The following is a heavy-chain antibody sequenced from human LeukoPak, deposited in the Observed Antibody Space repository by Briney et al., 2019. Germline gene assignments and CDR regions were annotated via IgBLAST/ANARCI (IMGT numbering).Heavy chain of an antibody. J-gene: IGHJ5*02. CDR1: GGSISSGGYY. V-gene: IGHV4-31*03. D-gene: IGHD4-17*01. CDR2: IYYSGST. CDR3: ASFGDYGGYNWFDP. Sequence: PSQTLSLTCTVSGGSISSGGYYWSWIRQHPGKGLEWIGYIYYSGSTYYNPSLKSRVTISVDTSKNQFSLKLSSVAAADTAVYYCASFGDYGGYNWFDPWGQGTLVTVSS.